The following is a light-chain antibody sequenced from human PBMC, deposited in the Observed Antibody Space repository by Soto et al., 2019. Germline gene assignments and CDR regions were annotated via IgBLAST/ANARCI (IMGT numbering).Light chain of an antibody. V-gene: IGLV2-14*03. CDR1: SSDVGGYNY. J-gene: IGLJ2*01. Sequence: QSVLTQPASVSGSPGQSITISCTGTSSDVGGYNYVSWYQQHPGKAPKLMIYDVSNRPSGVSNRFSCSKSGNTASLTISGLQAEDEADYYCSSYTTSSTLFVGGTKVTVL. CDR2: DVS. CDR3: SSYTTSSTL.